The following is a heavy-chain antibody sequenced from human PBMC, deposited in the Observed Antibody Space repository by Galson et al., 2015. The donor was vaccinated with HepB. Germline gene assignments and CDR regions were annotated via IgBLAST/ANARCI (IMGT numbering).Heavy chain of an antibody. V-gene: IGHV3-72*01. D-gene: IGHD6-19*01. CDR1: GFTFSDLY. CDR2: SRNKGNSYIT. Sequence: SLRLSCATSGFTFSDLYLDWVRQAPGKRLEWIGRSRNKGNSYITDYAASMRGRFIISRDHSRDSLLLQINNLKTDDTAVYFCARVTPKSGWDFDYWGRGTLVTVSS. J-gene: IGHJ4*02. CDR3: ARVTPKSGWDFDY.